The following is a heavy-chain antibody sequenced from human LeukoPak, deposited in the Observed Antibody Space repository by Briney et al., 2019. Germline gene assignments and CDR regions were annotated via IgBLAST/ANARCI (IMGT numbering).Heavy chain of an antibody. CDR1: SGSISSSY. CDR2: IHTSGDS. Sequence: SETLSLTCTVSSGSISSSYWSWIRQPPGKGLEWVGYIHTSGDSNYNPSLKSRVTISVDTSKNQLSLKLSSVTAADTAVYYCARHNPQAPYGDYGSWGQGILVTVSS. D-gene: IGHD4-17*01. V-gene: IGHV4-4*09. J-gene: IGHJ4*02. CDR3: ARHNPQAPYGDYGS.